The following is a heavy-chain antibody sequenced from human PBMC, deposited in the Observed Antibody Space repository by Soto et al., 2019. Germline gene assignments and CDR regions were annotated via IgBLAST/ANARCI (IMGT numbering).Heavy chain of an antibody. CDR1: GFTFRTYG. D-gene: IGHD6-19*01. Sequence: QVQLVESGGGVVQPGRSLRLSCAASGFTFRTYGMHWVRQTPGEGLQWVAGISYDATKKYYADSVKGRFTISRDNSKNTLYLQRDSLRTEDTAVYYCVKQAPAGWHFFDTWGQGTLVTVSS. CDR2: ISYDATKK. V-gene: IGHV3-30*18. J-gene: IGHJ4*02. CDR3: VKQAPAGWHFFDT.